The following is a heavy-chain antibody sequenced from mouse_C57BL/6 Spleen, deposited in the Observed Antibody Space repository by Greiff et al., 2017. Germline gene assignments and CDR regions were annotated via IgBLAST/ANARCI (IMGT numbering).Heavy chain of an antibody. CDR3: ARGDGYDGAMDY. CDR1: GYAFSSSW. V-gene: IGHV1-82*01. CDR2: IYPGDGDT. J-gene: IGHJ4*01. D-gene: IGHD2-2*01. Sequence: VQGVESGPELVKPGASVKISCKASGYAFSSSWMNWVKQRPGKGLEWIGRIYPGDGDTNYNGKFKGKATLTADKSSSTAYMQLSSLTSEDSAVYFCARGDGYDGAMDYWGQGTSVTVSS.